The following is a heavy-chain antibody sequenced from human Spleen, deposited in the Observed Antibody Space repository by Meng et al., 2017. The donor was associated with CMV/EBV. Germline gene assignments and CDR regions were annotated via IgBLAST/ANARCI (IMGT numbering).Heavy chain of an antibody. CDR2: IERDGSST. CDR3: ARDTIYCGSTSCFSYYFDY. J-gene: IGHJ4*02. Sequence: GEPLKISFAASGFSLSSYWMHWVRQAPGKGLVWVSRIERDGSSTSYADSVKGRFTISRDNAKNTLYLKMNSLRAEDTSVYYWARDTIYCGSTSCFSYYFDYWGQGTLVTVS. D-gene: IGHD2-2*01. CDR1: GFSLSSYW. V-gene: IGHV3-74*01.